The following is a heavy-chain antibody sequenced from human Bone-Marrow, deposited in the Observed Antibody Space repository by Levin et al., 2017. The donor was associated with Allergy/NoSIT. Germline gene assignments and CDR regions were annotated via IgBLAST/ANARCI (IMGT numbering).Heavy chain of an antibody. J-gene: IGHJ4*02. CDR2: INPSDGSR. Sequence: GESLKISCKASGYTFTSSYMHWVRQAPGQGLEWMGVINPSDGSRNYAQKFRGRVTMTRDTSTTTVYMDLNSLISDDTAVYYCVAELDSTAYFDYWGQGTLVTVSS. V-gene: IGHV1-46*01. D-gene: IGHD2-8*02. CDR3: VAELDSTAYFDY. CDR1: GYTFTSSY.